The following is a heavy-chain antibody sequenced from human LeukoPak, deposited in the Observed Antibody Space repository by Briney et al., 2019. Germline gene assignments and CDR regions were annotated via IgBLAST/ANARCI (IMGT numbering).Heavy chain of an antibody. J-gene: IGHJ6*03. D-gene: IGHD2-15*01. Sequence: ASVKVSCKASGYTFTSYYMHWVRQAPGQGLEWMGIINPSGGSTSYAQKFQGRVTMTRDMSTSTVYMELSSLRSEDTAVYYCARRYCSGGSCYRGYYYMDVWGKGTTVTVSS. CDR3: ARRYCSGGSCYRGYYYMDV. V-gene: IGHV1-46*01. CDR2: INPSGGST. CDR1: GYTFTSYY.